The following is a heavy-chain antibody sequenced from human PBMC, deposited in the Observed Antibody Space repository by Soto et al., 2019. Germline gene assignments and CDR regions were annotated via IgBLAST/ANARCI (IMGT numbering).Heavy chain of an antibody. CDR2: HYSGGST. D-gene: IGHD1-26*01. Sequence: DVQLVESGGGLVQPGGSLRLSCAISGFSVSSNYLSWVRQAPGKGLEWVSVHYSGGSTYYADSVQGRSTISRDKSNNTLYLQMRRVRAEDTAVYCCARHRHPRGTVGATSPLDPWGQGTQVTVSS. CDR1: GFSVSSNY. CDR3: ARHRHPRGTVGATSPLDP. V-gene: IGHV3-53*01. J-gene: IGHJ5*02.